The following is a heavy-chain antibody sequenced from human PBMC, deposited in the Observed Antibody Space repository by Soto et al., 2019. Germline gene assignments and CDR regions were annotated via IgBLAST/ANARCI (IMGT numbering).Heavy chain of an antibody. CDR3: AREGGVFVQVPYY. Sequence: QVRLQESGPKLVRPSQTLSLTCSVSGVSINRGDYYWSWIRQSPGRGLEWIGSIYYNGDTNYNPSLGSRLPMSVDTSKNHFFLDLRSVVAADTAVYFCAREGGVFVQVPYYGGQGTLIPVSS. CDR2: IYYNGDT. V-gene: IGHV4-30-4*01. CDR1: GVSINRGDYY. D-gene: IGHD3-10*01. J-gene: IGHJ4*02.